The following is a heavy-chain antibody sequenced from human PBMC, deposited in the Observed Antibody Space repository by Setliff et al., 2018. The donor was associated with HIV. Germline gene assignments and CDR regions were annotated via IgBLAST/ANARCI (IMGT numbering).Heavy chain of an antibody. CDR3: ARDVRWNQDGGGY. V-gene: IGHV3-11*01. J-gene: IGHJ4*02. CDR1: GFTFSNAW. D-gene: IGHD1-1*01. CDR2: ISNSGDST. Sequence: GSLRLSCAASGFTFSNAWMSWVRQAPGKRLEWVSTISNSGDSTFHVDSVKGRFTISRDNAKNSLYLQMNSLRTEDTAMYYCARDVRWNQDGGGYWGQGTLVTAPQ.